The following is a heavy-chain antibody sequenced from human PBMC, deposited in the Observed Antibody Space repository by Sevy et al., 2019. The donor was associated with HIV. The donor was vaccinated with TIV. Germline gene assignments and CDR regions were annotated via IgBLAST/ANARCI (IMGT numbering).Heavy chain of an antibody. J-gene: IGHJ4*02. CDR3: AHLPHYYSNYYFDY. CDR1: GFSLTTTGVG. CDR2: IYWDVDK. D-gene: IGHD3-10*01. Sequence: SGPTLVNPTQTLTLTCTFSGFSLTTTGVGVGWIRQPPGKALEYLAVIYWDVDKPYSPSLRRRLTITKNTSKNQVVLSMANVDPVDTATYYCAHLPHYYSNYYFDYWGQGTLVTVSS. V-gene: IGHV2-5*02.